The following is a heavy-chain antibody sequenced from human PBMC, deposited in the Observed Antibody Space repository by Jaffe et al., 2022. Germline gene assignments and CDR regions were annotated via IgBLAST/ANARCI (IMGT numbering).Heavy chain of an antibody. J-gene: IGHJ6*03. V-gene: IGHV3-49*03. CDR1: GFTFGDYA. CDR3: TRDVNPHYYYYYMDV. CDR2: IRSKAYGGTT. Sequence: EVQLVESGGGLVQPGRSLRLSCTASGFTFGDYAMSWFRQAPGKGLEWVGFIRSKAYGGTTEYAASVKGRFTISRDDSKSIAYLQMNSLKTEDTAVYYCTRDVNPHYYYYYMDVWGKGTTVTVSS.